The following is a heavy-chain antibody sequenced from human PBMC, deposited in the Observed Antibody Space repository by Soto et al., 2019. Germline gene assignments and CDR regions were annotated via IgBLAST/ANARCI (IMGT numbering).Heavy chain of an antibody. J-gene: IGHJ4*02. CDR3: ARRPPGSGSYYDY. CDR1: GGSISSYY. Sequence: QVQLQESGPGLVKPSETLSLTCTVSGGSISSYYWSWIRQPPGKGLEWIGYIYYSGSTNYNPSLKGRVTTSVDTSKNPFSRTLSSVTAADTAVYYCARRPPGSGSYYDYWGQGTLVTVSS. D-gene: IGHD3-10*01. V-gene: IGHV4-59*08. CDR2: IYYSGST.